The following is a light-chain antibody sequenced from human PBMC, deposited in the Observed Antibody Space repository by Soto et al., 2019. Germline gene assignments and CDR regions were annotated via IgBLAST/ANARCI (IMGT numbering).Light chain of an antibody. CDR3: QQYGRSPPRYT. Sequence: EIVLTQSPGTLSLSPGERATLSCRASQSVSSSYLAWYQQKPGQAPRLLIYGASSRATGIPDRFSGSGSGTAFTLTISRLEPEDFAVYYCQQYGRSPPRYTFGQGTKLEIK. CDR2: GAS. J-gene: IGKJ2*01. V-gene: IGKV3-20*01. CDR1: QSVSSSY.